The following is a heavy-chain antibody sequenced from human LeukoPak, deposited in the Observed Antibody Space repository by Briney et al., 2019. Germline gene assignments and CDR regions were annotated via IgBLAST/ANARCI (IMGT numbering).Heavy chain of an antibody. D-gene: IGHD2-15*01. CDR1: GFTFSSYS. CDR3: ARDPLAATYYFDY. J-gene: IGHJ4*02. Sequence: GGSLRLSCAASGFTFSSYSMNWVRQAPGKGLEWVSYISSSSSTIYYADSVKGRFTISRDNAKNSLYLQMNSLRAEDTAVYYCARDPLAATYYFDYWGQGTLVTVSS. CDR2: ISSSSSTI. V-gene: IGHV3-48*04.